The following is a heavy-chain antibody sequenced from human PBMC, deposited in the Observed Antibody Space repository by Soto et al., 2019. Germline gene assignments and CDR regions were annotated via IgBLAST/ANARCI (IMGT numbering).Heavy chain of an antibody. CDR3: ARVAGGYCSSTSCRDVDY. CDR2: IYYSGTT. J-gene: IGHJ4*02. D-gene: IGHD2-2*01. CDR1: GGSISSGDYY. V-gene: IGHV4-31*03. Sequence: QVQLQESGPGLVKPSQTLSLTCTVSGGSISSGDYYWSWIRQHPGKGLEWIGYIYYSGTTYYNPSLKSRVNISVETSKNQFSLKVSSVTAADTAVYYCARVAGGYCSSTSCRDVDYWGQGTLVTVSS.